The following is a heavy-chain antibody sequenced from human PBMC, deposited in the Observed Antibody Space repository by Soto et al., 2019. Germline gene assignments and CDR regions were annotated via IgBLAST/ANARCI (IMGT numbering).Heavy chain of an antibody. V-gene: IGHV3-30-3*01. CDR2: ISYDGSSE. Sequence: QVQLVESGGGVVQPGRSLRLSWAASGFTFSSNAMNWVRRAPGKGLEWVAVISYDGSSEYYTDSVKGRFTISRDNSKKMLYLQMNSLRAEYTAVYYCARGFWYQVLGWFDPWAQGTLVTVSS. CDR1: GFTFSSNA. J-gene: IGHJ5*02. D-gene: IGHD2-2*01. CDR3: ARGFWYQVLGWFDP.